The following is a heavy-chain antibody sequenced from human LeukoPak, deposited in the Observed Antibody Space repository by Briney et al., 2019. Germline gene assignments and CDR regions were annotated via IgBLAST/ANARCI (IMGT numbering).Heavy chain of an antibody. CDR1: GSTYSSHA. CDR3: AKVTSWSFT. V-gene: IGHV3-23*01. CDR2: ISGSGGNT. Sequence: GGSLRLSCAASGSTYSSHAMSWAREAPGKGLEWVSVISGSGGNTYYADSVKGRFTISRVNSKDTLFLQMNSLRAEDTAVYYCAKVTSWSFTWGQGTLVTAPS. J-gene: IGHJ5*02. D-gene: IGHD2-2*01.